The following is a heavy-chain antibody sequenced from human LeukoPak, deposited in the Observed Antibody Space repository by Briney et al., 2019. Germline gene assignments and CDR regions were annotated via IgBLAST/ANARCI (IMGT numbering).Heavy chain of an antibody. D-gene: IGHD2-2*01. V-gene: IGHV3-48*01. Sequence: GGSLRLSCAASGFTFSSYSMNCVREAPGKGLERGSYISSISSTIYYADSARGRFTISKDNAENSLYLQMNSLRAEDTAVYYCARESVPAAKGGENWFDPWGQGTLVTVSS. CDR1: GFTFSSYS. CDR3: ARESVPAAKGGENWFDP. CDR2: ISSISSTI. J-gene: IGHJ5*02.